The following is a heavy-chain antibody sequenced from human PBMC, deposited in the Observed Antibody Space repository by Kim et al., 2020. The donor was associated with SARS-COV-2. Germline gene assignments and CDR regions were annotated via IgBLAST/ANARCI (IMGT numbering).Heavy chain of an antibody. CDR2: ISSSSSYI. D-gene: IGHD3-10*01. V-gene: IGHV3-21*01. CDR1: GFTFSSYS. CDR3: ARDGFGEEPLDY. Sequence: GGSLRLSCAASGFTFSSYSMNWVRQAPGKGLEWVSSISSSSSYIYYADSVKGRFTISRDNAKNSLYLQMNSLRAEDTAVYYCARDGFGEEPLDYWGQGTLVTVSS. J-gene: IGHJ4*02.